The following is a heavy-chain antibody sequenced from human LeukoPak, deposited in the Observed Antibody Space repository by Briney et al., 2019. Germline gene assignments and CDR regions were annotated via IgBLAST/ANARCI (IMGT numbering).Heavy chain of an antibody. CDR2: INHSGST. CDR1: GGSISSSSYY. J-gene: IGHJ6*03. V-gene: IGHV4-39*07. D-gene: IGHD6-6*01. Sequence: SETPSLTCTVSGGSISSSSYYWGWIRQPPGKGLEWIGEINHSGSTNYNPSLKSRVTISVDTSKNQFSLKLSSVTAADTAVYYCARGSARYYYYYMDVWGKGTTVTVSS. CDR3: ARGSARYYYYYMDV.